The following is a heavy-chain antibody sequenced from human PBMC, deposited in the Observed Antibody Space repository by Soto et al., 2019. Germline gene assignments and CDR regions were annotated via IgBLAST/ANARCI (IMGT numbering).Heavy chain of an antibody. Sequence: QITLKESGPTLVKPTQTLTLTCTFSGFSLNTNAVGVAWIRQPPGKALEWLALLYWDDDKRYSPSLKSRLTITTDTSKNRLVLTMTNMDPEDTATYYCAHRRVRDSSGENFDSWGQGTLVTVSS. D-gene: IGHD6-19*01. CDR1: GFSLNTNAVG. CDR2: LYWDDDK. CDR3: AHRRVRDSSGENFDS. J-gene: IGHJ4*02. V-gene: IGHV2-5*02.